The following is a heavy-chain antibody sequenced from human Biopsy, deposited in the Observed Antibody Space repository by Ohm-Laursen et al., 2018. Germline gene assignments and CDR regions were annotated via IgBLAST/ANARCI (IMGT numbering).Heavy chain of an antibody. J-gene: IGHJ4*02. V-gene: IGHV4-34*01. D-gene: IGHD6-19*01. CDR1: GGSFSGYY. Sequence: SETLSLTCAVYGGSFSGYYWSWIRQPPGKGLEWIGEINHSGSTNYNPSLKSRVTISVDTSKNQFSLKLSSVTAADTAVYYCARGRLRAVASFDYWGQGTLVTVSS. CDR2: INHSGST. CDR3: ARGRLRAVASFDY.